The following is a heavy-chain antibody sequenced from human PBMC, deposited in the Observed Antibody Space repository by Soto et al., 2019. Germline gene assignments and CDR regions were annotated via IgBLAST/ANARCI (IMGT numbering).Heavy chain of an antibody. CDR3: ARLPNSPTYYYYGLDV. D-gene: IGHD5-18*01. V-gene: IGHV4-39*01. CDR1: GGSISSSSCY. CDR2: IYYSGST. Sequence: SETLSLTCTVFGGSISSSSCYWGWIRQPPGKGLEWIGSIYYSGSTYYNPSLKSRVTISVDTSKSQFSLKLSSVTAADTAVYYCARLPNSPTYYYYGLDVCGQGTTVTVSS. J-gene: IGHJ6*02.